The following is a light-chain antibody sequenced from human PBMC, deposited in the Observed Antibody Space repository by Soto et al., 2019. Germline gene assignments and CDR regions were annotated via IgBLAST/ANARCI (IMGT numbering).Light chain of an antibody. Sequence: EIVLTQSPATLSSFPGDRVTLSCRASQYINTRLAWYQQNPGQPPRLLIHGASSRATGIPDRFSGSGSGTDFTLTISRLEPEDFAVYYCQQYGSTRWTFGQATEVDIK. V-gene: IGKV3-20*01. J-gene: IGKJ1*01. CDR1: QYINTR. CDR3: QQYGSTRWT. CDR2: GAS.